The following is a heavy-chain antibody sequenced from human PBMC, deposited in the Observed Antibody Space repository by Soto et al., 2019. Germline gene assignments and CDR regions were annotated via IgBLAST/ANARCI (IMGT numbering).Heavy chain of an antibody. V-gene: IGHV3-23*01. CDR3: AKCIGDYDFWSGPDGLYYYYGMDV. CDR2: ISGDGGST. J-gene: IGHJ6*02. CDR1: GFTFSSYA. Sequence: GGSLRLSCAASGFTFSSYAMSWVRQAPGKGLEWVSAISGDGGSTYYADSVKGRFTISRDNSKNTLYLQMNSLRAEDTAVYYCAKCIGDYDFWSGPDGLYYYYGMDVWGQGTTVTVSS. D-gene: IGHD3-3*01.